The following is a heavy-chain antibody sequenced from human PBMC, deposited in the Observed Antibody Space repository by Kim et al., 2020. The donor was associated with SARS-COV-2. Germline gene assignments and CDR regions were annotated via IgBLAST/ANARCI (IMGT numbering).Heavy chain of an antibody. J-gene: IGHJ4*02. D-gene: IGHD3-22*01. Sequence: ASVKVSCKASGYTFTGYYIHWVRQAPGQGLEWMGWFSPTTGGTEPAQKFHGRVTMTKDTSISTAYMELSTLTSDDTAVYYCARGTPIVAKAERLPFEYWGQGTPVTV. CDR3: ARGTPIVAKAERLPFEY. CDR1: GYTFTGYY. V-gene: IGHV1-2*02. CDR2: FSPTTGGT.